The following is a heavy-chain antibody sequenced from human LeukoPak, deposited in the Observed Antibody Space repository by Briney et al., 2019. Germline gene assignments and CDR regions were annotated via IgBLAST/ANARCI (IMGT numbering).Heavy chain of an antibody. CDR3: ARAGGYSYGYSFDY. D-gene: IGHD5-18*01. CDR1: GFTFSSYS. J-gene: IGHJ4*02. CDR2: ISSSSSYI. V-gene: IGHV3-21*01. Sequence: GGSLRLSCAASGFTFSSYSMNWVHQAPGKGLEWISSISSSSSYIYYADSVKGRFTISRDNAKNSLYLQMNSLRAEDTAVYYCARAGGYSYGYSFDYWGQGTLVTVPS.